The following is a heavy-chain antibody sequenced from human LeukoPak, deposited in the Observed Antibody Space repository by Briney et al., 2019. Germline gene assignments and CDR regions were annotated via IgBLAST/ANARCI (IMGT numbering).Heavy chain of an antibody. CDR3: AKGPRGVPTTLDY. D-gene: IGHD1-1*01. CDR2: ISGSGGST. V-gene: IGHV3-23*01. J-gene: IGHJ4*02. Sequence: GGSLRLSCEGSGFSFSSYWMTWVRQAPGKGLEWASGISGSGGSTYYADSVKGRFTISRDNSKNTLYLQMNSLRAEDTAVYYCAKGPRGVPTTLDYWGQGTLVTVSS. CDR1: GFSFSSYW.